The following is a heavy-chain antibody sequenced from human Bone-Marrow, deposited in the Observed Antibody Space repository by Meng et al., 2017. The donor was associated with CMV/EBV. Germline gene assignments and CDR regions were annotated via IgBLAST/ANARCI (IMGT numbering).Heavy chain of an antibody. J-gene: IGHJ6*02. D-gene: IGHD2-2*01. CDR1: GYTFTSYG. CDR3: ARDRWSGRDCSSTSCYGYYYYGMDV. Sequence: AAVKVSCKASGYTFTSYGISWVRQAPGQGLEWMGWISAYNGNTNYAQKLQGRVTMTTDTSTSTDHMELRSLRSEHTAVYYCARDRWSGRDCSSTSCYGYYYYGMDVCGQGTTVTVSS. V-gene: IGHV1-18*01. CDR2: ISAYNGNT.